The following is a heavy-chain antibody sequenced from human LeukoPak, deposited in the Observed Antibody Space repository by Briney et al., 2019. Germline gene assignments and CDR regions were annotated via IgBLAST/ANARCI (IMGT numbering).Heavy chain of an antibody. CDR1: GFTFSSYS. D-gene: IGHD2-2*01. V-gene: IGHV3-21*01. CDR2: ISSSSSYI. Sequence: GGSLRLSCAASGFTFSSYSMNWVRQAPGKGLEWVSSISSSSSYIYYADSVKGRFTISRDNAKNSLYLQMNSLRAEDTAVYYCARGGRGSTSYYDWGQGTLVTASS. CDR3: ARGGRGSTSYYD. J-gene: IGHJ4*02.